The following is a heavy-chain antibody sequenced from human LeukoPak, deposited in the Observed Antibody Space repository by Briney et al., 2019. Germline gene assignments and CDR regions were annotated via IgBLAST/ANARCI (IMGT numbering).Heavy chain of an antibody. D-gene: IGHD3-10*01. Sequence: ASVKVSCKASGYTFTSYYMHWVRQAPGQGLEWMGIINPSGGSTSYAQKFQGRVTMTRDMSTSTVYMELSRLRSDDTAVYYCARVSRFGELTDVWGKGTTVTVSS. V-gene: IGHV1-46*01. J-gene: IGHJ6*04. CDR1: GYTFTSYY. CDR2: INPSGGST. CDR3: ARVSRFGELTDV.